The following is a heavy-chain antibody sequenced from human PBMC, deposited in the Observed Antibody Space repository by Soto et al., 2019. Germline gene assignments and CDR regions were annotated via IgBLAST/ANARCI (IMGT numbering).Heavy chain of an antibody. CDR3: TADRVITTDYGLDV. Sequence: VQLVESGGGLVKPGGSLRLSCAASGFSLSNAWMNWVRQVPGKGLEWVGGIKRKIDGETTDYAAPVKGRFTISRDDSENTLYLEMNSLKTEDTAVYYCTADRVITTDYGLDVWGQGTTVTVSS. CDR2: IKRKIDGETT. D-gene: IGHD2-21*01. V-gene: IGHV3-15*07. CDR1: GFSLSNAW. J-gene: IGHJ6*02.